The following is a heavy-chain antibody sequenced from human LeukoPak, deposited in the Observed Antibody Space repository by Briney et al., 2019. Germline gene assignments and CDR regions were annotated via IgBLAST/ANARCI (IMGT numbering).Heavy chain of an antibody. V-gene: IGHV3-23*01. D-gene: IGHD2-15*01. CDR3: ARPRLEYCSGGSCFDAFDI. CDR2: ISGSGSTT. J-gene: IGHJ3*02. CDR1: GFTFSSYA. Sequence: PGGSLRLSCAASGFTFSSYAMNWVRQAPGKGLEWVSAISGSGSTTYYADSVKGRFTISRDNSKNTLFLQMNSLTAEDTAIYSCARPRLEYCSGGSCFDAFDIWGQGTMVTVPS.